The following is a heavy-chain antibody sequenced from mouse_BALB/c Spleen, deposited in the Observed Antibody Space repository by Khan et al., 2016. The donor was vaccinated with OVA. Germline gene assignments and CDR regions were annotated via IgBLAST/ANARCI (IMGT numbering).Heavy chain of an antibody. J-gene: IGHJ3*01. CDR2: INPSNAYT. CDR1: GYTFTSYT. D-gene: IGHD2-14*01. V-gene: IGHV1-4*01. Sequence: QVQLQQSGAELARPGASVKMSCKASGYTFTSYTIHWIKLRPGQGLEWIGYINPSNAYTNYNQRFKDKATLTADKSSTTAYIQLSSLTSDDSAVYYCGRDGAYHRNDGWFAYWGLGTLVTVSA. CDR3: GRDGAYHRNDGWFAY.